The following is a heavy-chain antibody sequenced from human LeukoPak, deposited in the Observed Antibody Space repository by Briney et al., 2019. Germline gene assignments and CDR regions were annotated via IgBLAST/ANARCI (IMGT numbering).Heavy chain of an antibody. CDR2: ISYDGSNK. CDR1: GFTFSRYG. D-gene: IGHD3-22*01. CDR3: AKGTRSGYYANCFDP. Sequence: GGSLRLSCEASGFTFSRYGMHWVRQAPGKGLEWVAVISYDGSNKYYADSVKGRFTISRDNSKNTLYLQMNSLSAEDTAVYSSAKGTRSGYYANCFDPWGQGTLVTVSS. V-gene: IGHV3-30*18. J-gene: IGHJ5*02.